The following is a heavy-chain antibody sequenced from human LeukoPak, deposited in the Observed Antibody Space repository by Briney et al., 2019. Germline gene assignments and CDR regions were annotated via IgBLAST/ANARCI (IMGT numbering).Heavy chain of an antibody. CDR1: GGSISSGGYS. V-gene: IGHV4-30-2*01. Sequence: SETLSLTCAVSGGSISSGGYSWSWIRRPPGKGLEWIGYIYHSGSTYYNPSLKSRVTISVDRSKNQFSLKLSSVTAADTAVYYCASARVDGRAYYFDYWGQGTLVTVSS. CDR3: ASARVDGRAYYFDY. D-gene: IGHD1-26*01. J-gene: IGHJ4*02. CDR2: IYHSGST.